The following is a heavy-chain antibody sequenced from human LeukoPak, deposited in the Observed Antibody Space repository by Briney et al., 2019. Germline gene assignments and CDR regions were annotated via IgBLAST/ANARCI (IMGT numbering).Heavy chain of an antibody. Sequence: PSETLSLTCTVSGGSISSYYWSWIRQPPGKGLEWIGDIYYSGSTNYDPSHKSRVTISVDTSKNQFSLRLSSVTAADTAVYYCARVTHSYGSSGYAYYYFDYWGQGTLVTVSS. D-gene: IGHD3-22*01. J-gene: IGHJ4*02. V-gene: IGHV4-59*08. CDR2: IYYSGST. CDR1: GGSISSYY. CDR3: ARVTHSYGSSGYAYYYFDY.